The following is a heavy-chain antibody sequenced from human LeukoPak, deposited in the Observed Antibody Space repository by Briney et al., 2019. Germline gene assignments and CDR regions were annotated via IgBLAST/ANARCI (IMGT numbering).Heavy chain of an antibody. V-gene: IGHV3-7*05. CDR1: GLIFNTYW. J-gene: IGHJ4*02. D-gene: IGHD2/OR15-2a*01. Sequence: GGSLRLSCAASGLIFNTYWMSWVRQAPGKGLEWLASINQDGSEKYYVDSVKGRFTISRDNAKNSLFLQVNSLRAEDTAVYYCTTFYTRLTDYWGQGTLVTVSS. CDR3: TTFYTRLTDY. CDR2: INQDGSEK.